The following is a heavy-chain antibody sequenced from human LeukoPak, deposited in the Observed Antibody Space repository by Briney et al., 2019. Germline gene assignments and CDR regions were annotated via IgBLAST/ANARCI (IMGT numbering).Heavy chain of an antibody. Sequence: SETLSLTCTVSGGSISSYYWSWIRQPPGEGLEGIGYIYYRGSTNYNPSLKSRVTISVDTSKNQFSLKLSSVTAADTAVYYCARGEQWLVYAFDIWGQGTMVTVSS. D-gene: IGHD6-19*01. V-gene: IGHV4-59*01. CDR1: GGSISSYY. CDR3: ARGEQWLVYAFDI. J-gene: IGHJ3*02. CDR2: IYYRGST.